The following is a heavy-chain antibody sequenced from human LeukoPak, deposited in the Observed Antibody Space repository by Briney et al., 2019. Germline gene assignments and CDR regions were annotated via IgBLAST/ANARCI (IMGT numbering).Heavy chain of an antibody. V-gene: IGHV3-74*01. CDR3: ARGGDFWSGYSRGYYMDV. CDR1: GFTFSRYW. Sequence: PGGSLRLSCAASGFTFSRYWMYWVRQAPGRGLVWVSHTNSDGSSTGYADSVKGRFTISRDNAKNTVYLQMNSLRAEDTAVYYCARGGDFWSGYSRGYYMDVWGKGTTVTVSS. D-gene: IGHD3-3*01. J-gene: IGHJ6*03. CDR2: TNSDGSST.